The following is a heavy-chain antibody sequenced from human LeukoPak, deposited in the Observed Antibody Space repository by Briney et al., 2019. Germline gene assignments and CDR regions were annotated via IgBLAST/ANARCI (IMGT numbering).Heavy chain of an antibody. CDR1: GYTFTSYD. V-gene: IGHV1-8*03. J-gene: IGHJ4*02. CDR3: ARGGPNSSGWRIDY. D-gene: IGHD6-19*01. CDR2: MNPNSGNT. Sequence: GASVKVSCKASGYTFTSYDINWVRQATGQGLEWMGWMNPNSGNTGYAQKFQGRVTITRNTSISTAYMELSSLRSEDTAVYYCARGGPNSSGWRIDYWGQGTLVTVSS.